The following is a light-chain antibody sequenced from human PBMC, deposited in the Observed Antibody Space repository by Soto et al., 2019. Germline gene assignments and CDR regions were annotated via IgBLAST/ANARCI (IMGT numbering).Light chain of an antibody. CDR1: SSNIGNNY. CDR2: DNN. Sequence: QSVLTQPPSVSAAPGQKVTISCSGSSSNIGNNYVSWYQQLPGTAPKLLIYDNNKRPSGIPDRFSVSKSGTSATLGITGLQTGDEADYYCGTWDSSLSADVFGGGTKLTVL. J-gene: IGLJ2*01. V-gene: IGLV1-51*01. CDR3: GTWDSSLSADV.